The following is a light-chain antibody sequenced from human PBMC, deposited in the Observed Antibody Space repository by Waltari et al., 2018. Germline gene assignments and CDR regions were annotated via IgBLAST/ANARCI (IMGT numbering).Light chain of an antibody. CDR1: QDISNY. Sequence: DIQMTQSPSSLSASVGDRVTITCQASQDISNYLNWYQQKPGKAPKLLIYDASNLETRVPSRFSGSGSGTDFTFTISSLQPEDIATYYCQQYDNLPVFGPGTKVDIK. CDR3: QQYDNLPV. V-gene: IGKV1-33*01. CDR2: DAS. J-gene: IGKJ3*01.